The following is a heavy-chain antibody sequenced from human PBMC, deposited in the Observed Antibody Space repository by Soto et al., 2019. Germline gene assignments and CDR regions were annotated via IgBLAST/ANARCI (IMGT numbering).Heavy chain of an antibody. CDR2: IYTSGST. J-gene: IGHJ6*03. V-gene: IGHV4-4*07. Sequence: SENLSLTCTGSGGSISSYYWSWIRQPAGKGLEWIGRIYTSGSTNYNPSLKSRVTMSVDTAKNQFSLKLNSVTASDTAVYDCARGVWGWLARAYDYAMDVWGKGSTVT. CDR1: GGSISSYY. CDR3: ARGVWGWLARAYDYAMDV. D-gene: IGHD5-12*01.